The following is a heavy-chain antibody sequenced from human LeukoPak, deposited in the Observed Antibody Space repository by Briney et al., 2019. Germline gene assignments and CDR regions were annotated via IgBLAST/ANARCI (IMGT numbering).Heavy chain of an antibody. CDR1: GGSFSGYY. CDR3: ARAVDGSGYFEIGKDDAFDI. J-gene: IGHJ3*02. V-gene: IGHV4-30-4*08. CDR2: IYYSGST. Sequence: SETLSLTCAVYGGSFSGYYWSWIRQPPGKGLEWIGYIYYSGSTYYNPSLKSRVTISVNTSKNQFSLKLSSVTAADTAVYYCARAVDGSGYFEIGKDDAFDIWGQGTMVTVSS. D-gene: IGHD3-22*01.